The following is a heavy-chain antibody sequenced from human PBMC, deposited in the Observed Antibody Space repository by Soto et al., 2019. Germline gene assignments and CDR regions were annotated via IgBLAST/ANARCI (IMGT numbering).Heavy chain of an antibody. V-gene: IGHV3-11*05. D-gene: IGHD6-6*01. J-gene: IGHJ3*02. Sequence: PGGSLRLSCAVSGFTFSDYYMSWIRQTPGKGLEWVSYIGSSGSYTNHADPVKGRFTISRDNAKNSLYLQMNSLRAEDTAVYYCTTGFTRLAAFDIWGQGTMVTVS. CDR3: TTGFTRLAAFDI. CDR1: GFTFSDYY. CDR2: IGSSGSYT.